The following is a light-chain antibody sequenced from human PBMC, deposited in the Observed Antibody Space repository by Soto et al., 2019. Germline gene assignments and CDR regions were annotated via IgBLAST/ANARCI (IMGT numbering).Light chain of an antibody. Sequence: QSALTQPASVSGSPGQSITISCTGTSSDIGGYNFVSWYQQHPGKGPKLMIYDVTNRPPGLSDRFSGSKSGNTASLTISGLQAEDEADYYCSSYTTSSTLVFGGGTKLTVL. CDR2: DVT. V-gene: IGLV2-14*03. CDR1: SSDIGGYNF. J-gene: IGLJ3*02. CDR3: SSYTTSSTLV.